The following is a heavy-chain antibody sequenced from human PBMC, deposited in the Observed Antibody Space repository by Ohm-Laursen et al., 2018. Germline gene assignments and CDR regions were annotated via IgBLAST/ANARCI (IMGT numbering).Heavy chain of an antibody. CDR2: ISSGSSTI. J-gene: IGHJ6*02. CDR3: AKDSSGGYYGMHV. D-gene: IGHD3-10*01. Sequence: SLRLSCAASGFTFSSYSINWVRQAPGKGLEWVSYISSGSSTIYYADSVKGRFTISRDNAKNSLYLQMNSLRAEDTALYYCAKDSSGGYYGMHVWGQGTTVTVSS. CDR1: GFTFSSYS. V-gene: IGHV3-48*01.